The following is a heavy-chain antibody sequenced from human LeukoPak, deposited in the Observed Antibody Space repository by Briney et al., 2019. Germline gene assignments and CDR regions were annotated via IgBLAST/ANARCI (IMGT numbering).Heavy chain of an antibody. CDR2: ISGSGGST. J-gene: IGHJ4*02. CDR3: AKNRGYSYGLPICDY. CDR1: GFIFSSYA. D-gene: IGHD5-18*01. V-gene: IGHV3-23*01. Sequence: GGSLRLSCAASGFIFSSYAMSWVRQAPGKGLEWVSAISGSGGSTYYADSVKGRFTISGDNSKNTLYLQMTSLRAEDTAVYYCAKNRGYSYGLPICDYWGQGTLVTVSS.